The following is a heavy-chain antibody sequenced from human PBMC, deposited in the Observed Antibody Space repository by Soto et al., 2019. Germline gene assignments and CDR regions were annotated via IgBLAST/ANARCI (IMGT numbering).Heavy chain of an antibody. CDR3: ATAPHGEQPLVRGGVY. Sequence: QVQLVQSGAEVKKPGASVKVSCKVSGYTLTELSMHWVRQAPGKGLEWMGGFDPEDGETIYAQKFQGRVTMTEDTSTDTAYTELSSMRSEDTAVYYCATAPHGEQPLVRGGVYWGQGTLVTVSS. J-gene: IGHJ4*02. D-gene: IGHD6-13*01. CDR2: FDPEDGET. V-gene: IGHV1-24*01. CDR1: GYTLTELS.